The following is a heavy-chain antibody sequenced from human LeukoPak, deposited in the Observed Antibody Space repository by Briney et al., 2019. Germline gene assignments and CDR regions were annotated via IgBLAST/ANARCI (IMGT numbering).Heavy chain of an antibody. CDR1: GYTFTSYG. Sequence: ASVKVSCKASGYTFTSYGISWVRQAPGQGLEWMGWISAYNGNTNYAQKLQGRVTMTTDTSTSTAYMELRSLRSDDTAVYYCARDSSNRPGYGSGTKGAFDIWGQGTMVTVSS. V-gene: IGHV1-18*01. D-gene: IGHD3-10*01. J-gene: IGHJ3*02. CDR2: ISAYNGNT. CDR3: ARDSSNRPGYGSGTKGAFDI.